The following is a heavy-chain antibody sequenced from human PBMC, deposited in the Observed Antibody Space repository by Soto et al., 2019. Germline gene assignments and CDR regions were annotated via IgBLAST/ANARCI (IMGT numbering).Heavy chain of an antibody. J-gene: IGHJ6*02. CDR3: AASIAAAGTNYYYGMDV. CDR2: IVVGSGNT. CDR1: GFTFTSSA. D-gene: IGHD6-13*01. V-gene: IGHV1-58*01. Sequence: SLKVSCKASGFTFTSSAVQWVRQARGQRLEWIGWIVVGSGNTNYAQKFQERVTITRDMSTSTAYMELSSLRSEDTAVYYCAASIAAAGTNYYYGMDVWGQGTTVNVSS.